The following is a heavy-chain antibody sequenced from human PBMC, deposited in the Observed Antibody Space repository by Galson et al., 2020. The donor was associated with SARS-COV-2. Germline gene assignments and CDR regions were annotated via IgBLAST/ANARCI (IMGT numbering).Heavy chain of an antibody. CDR3: PRDLMEAGSVVF. J-gene: IGHJ4*02. CDR1: GFTVSSNY. Sequence: GESLKISCAASGFTVSSNYMSWVRQAPGKGLEWDSAIYSGGSTHYADPMKSRFTISRDNSKNTLYLQMNSLRAEDTAVYYCPRDLMEAGSVVFWGEGAMVSVS. D-gene: IGHD6-19*01. V-gene: IGHV3-66*01. CDR2: IYSGGST.